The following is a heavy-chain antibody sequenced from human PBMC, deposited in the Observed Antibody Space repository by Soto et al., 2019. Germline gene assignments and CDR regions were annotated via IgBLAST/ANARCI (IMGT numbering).Heavy chain of an antibody. CDR1: GFTFSSHG. D-gene: IGHD3-22*01. Sequence: PGGSLTLSCTASGFTFSSHGMHWVRQAPGKGLEWVAVVSFDGTNKNYADSVRGRFTISRDNYKNTMYLQMSSLRAEGTAVYYCANGDSSGFEYFQSWGQGTLVTVS. CDR2: VSFDGTNK. V-gene: IGHV3-30*18. J-gene: IGHJ1*01. CDR3: ANGDSSGFEYFQS.